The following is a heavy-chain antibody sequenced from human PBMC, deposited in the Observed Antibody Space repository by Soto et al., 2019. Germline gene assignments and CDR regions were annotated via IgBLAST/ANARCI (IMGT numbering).Heavy chain of an antibody. J-gene: IGHJ6*02. V-gene: IGHV4-61*01. CDR2: IYYSGST. CDR3: ARLGLDYYYYGMYV. CDR1: GGSVSSGSYY. Sequence: SETLSLTCTVSGGSVSSGSYYWSWLRQPPGKGLEWIGYIYYSGSTNYNPSLKSRVTISVDTSKSQFSLKLSSVTAADTAVYYCARLGLDYYYYGMYVWGQGTTVTVSS.